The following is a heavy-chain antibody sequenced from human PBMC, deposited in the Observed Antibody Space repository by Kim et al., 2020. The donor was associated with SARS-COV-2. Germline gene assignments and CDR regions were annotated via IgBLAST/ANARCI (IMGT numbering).Heavy chain of an antibody. CDR3: AREIQNCSSTSCYWVYYYYYMDV. Sequence: RIQTRGSTTYNPSLKSRVTMSGDTSKNQFSLKLSSVTAADTAVYYCAREIQNCSSTSCYWVYYYYYMDVWGKGTTVTVSS. J-gene: IGHJ6*03. V-gene: IGHV4-4*07. CDR2: IQTRGST. D-gene: IGHD2-2*01.